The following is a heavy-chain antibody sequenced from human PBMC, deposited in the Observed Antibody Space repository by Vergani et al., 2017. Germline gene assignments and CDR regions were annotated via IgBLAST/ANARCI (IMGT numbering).Heavy chain of an antibody. CDR3: ARHLRQLARNDVFDI. J-gene: IGHJ3*02. CDR2: IYDSRNN. D-gene: IGHD6-6*01. V-gene: IGHV4-39*01. Sequence: QLQLQESGPGLVKPSATLSLTCSVSGASIRSSNYYWGWIRQPPGKGLEWIGSIYDSRNNNYSPSLKSRVNISVDTSKNQFSLNLTSVTAADTAVYYCARHLRQLARNDVFDIWGHGTLVTVSS. CDR1: GASIRSSNYY.